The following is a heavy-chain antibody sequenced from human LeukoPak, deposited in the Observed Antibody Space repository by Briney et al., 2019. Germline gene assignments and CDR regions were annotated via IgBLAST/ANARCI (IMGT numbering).Heavy chain of an antibody. D-gene: IGHD1-26*01. V-gene: IGHV3-7*01. CDR1: GFTFSSYW. Sequence: PGGSLRLSCAASGFTFSSYWVSWVRQAPGKGLEWVANIKQDGSEKYYVDSVKGRFTISRDNAKNTLYLQMNSLRAEDTAVYYCARTWELSAFDIWGQGTMVTVSS. CDR2: IKQDGSEK. CDR3: ARTWELSAFDI. J-gene: IGHJ3*02.